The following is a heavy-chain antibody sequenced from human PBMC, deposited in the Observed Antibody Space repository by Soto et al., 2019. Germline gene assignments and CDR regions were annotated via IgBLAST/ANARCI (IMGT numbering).Heavy chain of an antibody. CDR2: MNPNSGNT. J-gene: IGHJ6*03. Sequence: ASVKVSCKASGYTFTSYDINWVRQATGQGLEWMGWMNPNSGNTGYAQKFQGRVTMTRNTSISTAYMELSSLRSEDTAVYYCARGRGPTVTTYYYYYYVDVWGKGTTVTVSS. CDR3: ARGRGPTVTTYYYYYYVDV. D-gene: IGHD4-17*01. CDR1: GYTFTSYD. V-gene: IGHV1-8*01.